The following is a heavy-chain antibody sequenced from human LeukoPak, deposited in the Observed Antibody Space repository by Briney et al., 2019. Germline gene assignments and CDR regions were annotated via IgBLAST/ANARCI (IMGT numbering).Heavy chain of an antibody. D-gene: IGHD2/OR15-2a*01. V-gene: IGHV3-21*01. Sequence: GGSLRLSCAASGFTFSSYSMNWDRQAPGKGLEWVSSISSSSSYIYYADSVKGRFTISRDNAKNSLYLQMNSLRAEDTAVYYCATQPSMTARKENWFDPWGQGTLVTVSS. J-gene: IGHJ5*02. CDR3: ATQPSMTARKENWFDP. CDR1: GFTFSSYS. CDR2: ISSSSSYI.